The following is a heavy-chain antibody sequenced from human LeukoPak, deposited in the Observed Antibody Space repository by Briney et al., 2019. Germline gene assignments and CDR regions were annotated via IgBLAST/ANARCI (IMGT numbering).Heavy chain of an antibody. Sequence: QPGGSLRLSCAVSGFTISSYAMSWVRQAPGKGLEWVSAMSGSAGSTYYADSVKGRITISRDNSKNMLYLEMNSLRAEDTAVYYCAKDGGYYYYYYYGMDVWGQGTTVTVSS. D-gene: IGHD5-12*01. J-gene: IGHJ6*02. CDR1: GFTISSYA. CDR2: MSGSAGST. CDR3: AKDGGYYYYYYYGMDV. V-gene: IGHV3-23*01.